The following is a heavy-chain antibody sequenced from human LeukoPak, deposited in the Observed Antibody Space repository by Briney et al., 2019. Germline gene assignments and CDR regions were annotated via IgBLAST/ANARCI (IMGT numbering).Heavy chain of an antibody. CDR1: GDTFTSYA. V-gene: IGHV1-69*04. CDR2: IIPTFGIA. D-gene: IGHD2-2*01. Sequence: SVKVSCKASGDTFTSYAISWVRQAPGQGLEWMGRIIPTFGIANYAQKFQGRVTITADKSTSTDYMELSSLRSEDTAVYYYARETYIVVEYHYLGMVVWGKGTTVTVSS. J-gene: IGHJ6*04. CDR3: ARETYIVVEYHYLGMVV.